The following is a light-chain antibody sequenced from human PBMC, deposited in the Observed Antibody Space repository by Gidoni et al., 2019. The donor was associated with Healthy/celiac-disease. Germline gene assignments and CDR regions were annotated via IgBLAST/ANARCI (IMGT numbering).Light chain of an antibody. CDR1: QSVSSSY. V-gene: IGKV3-20*01. CDR3: QQYGSSRWT. CDR2: GAS. Sequence: EIVLTQSPGTLSLSPGERATLSCRASQSVSSSYLAWYQQKPGQAPRLLIYGASSRAPGIPDRFSGRGSGTDFTLTISRLEPDDFAVYYCQQYGSSRWTFGQGTKVEIK. J-gene: IGKJ1*01.